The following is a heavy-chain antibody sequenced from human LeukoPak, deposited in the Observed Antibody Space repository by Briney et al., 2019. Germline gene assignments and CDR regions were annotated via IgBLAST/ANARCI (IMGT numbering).Heavy chain of an antibody. CDR1: GFTFSSYG. CDR3: AKGRTMVRPNPGMDV. D-gene: IGHD3-10*01. CDR2: ISYDGSNK. J-gene: IGHJ6*02. Sequence: PGRSLRLSCAASGFTFSSYGMHWVRQAPGKGLEWVAVISYDGSNKYYADSVKGRVTISRDNSKNTLYLQMNSLRAEDTAVYYCAKGRTMVRPNPGMDVWGQGTTVSVSS. V-gene: IGHV3-30*18.